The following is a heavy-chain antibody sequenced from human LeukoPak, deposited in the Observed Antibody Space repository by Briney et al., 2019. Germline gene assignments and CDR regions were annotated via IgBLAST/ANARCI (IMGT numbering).Heavy chain of an antibody. V-gene: IGHV1-2*02. CDR1: GYTFTGYY. Sequence: PWASVKVSCKASGYTFTGYYMHWVRQAPGQGLEWMGWINPNSGGTNYAQKFQGRVTMTRDTSISTAYMELSRLRSDDTAVYYCARGDEDTAEYYFDYWGQGTLVTVSS. CDR3: ARGDEDTAEYYFDY. J-gene: IGHJ4*02. CDR2: INPNSGGT. D-gene: IGHD5-18*01.